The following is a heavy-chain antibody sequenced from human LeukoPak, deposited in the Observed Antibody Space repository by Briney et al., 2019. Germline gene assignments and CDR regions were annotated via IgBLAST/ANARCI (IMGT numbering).Heavy chain of an antibody. J-gene: IGHJ4*02. V-gene: IGHV3-21*01. D-gene: IGHD1-26*01. Sequence: PGGSLRLSCAASGFTLSSYSMNWVRQAPGKGLEWVSSISSSSSYIYYADSVKGRFTTSRDNAKNSLYLQMNSLRAEDTAVYYCASSGELLAYFDYWGQGTLVTVSS. CDR2: ISSSSSYI. CDR3: ASSGELLAYFDY. CDR1: GFTLSSYS.